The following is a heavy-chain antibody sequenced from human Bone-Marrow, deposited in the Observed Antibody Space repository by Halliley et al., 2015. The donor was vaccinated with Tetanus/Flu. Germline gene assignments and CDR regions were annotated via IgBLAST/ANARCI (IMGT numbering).Heavy chain of an antibody. CDR2: INPSDGST. J-gene: IGHJ5*02. CDR3: AKDDGGRAYGADWFDA. V-gene: IGHV1-46*01. D-gene: IGHD2-21*01. Sequence: QLVQSGAEVKEPGASAKVSCKASGYTFTNCYIHWIRQAPGHGLEWMGMINPSDGSTVYAQRFEGRVTLTSDTATSTIFMDLNSLRSEGTARYYCAKDDGGRAYGADWFDAWGQGTLVTVS. CDR1: GYTFTNCY.